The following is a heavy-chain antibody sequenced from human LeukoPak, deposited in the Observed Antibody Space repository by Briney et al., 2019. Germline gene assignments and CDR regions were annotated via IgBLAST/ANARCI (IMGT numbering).Heavy chain of an antibody. V-gene: IGHV4-39*01. Sequence: PSETLSLTCTVSGGSISSSSYYWGWIRQPPGKGLEWIGSIYYSGSTYYNPSLKSRVTISVDTSKNQFSLKLSSVTAADTAVYYCARHYGDYGGGGYFDYWGQGTLVTVSS. CDR1: GGSISSSSYY. CDR2: IYYSGST. D-gene: IGHD4-17*01. J-gene: IGHJ4*02. CDR3: ARHYGDYGGGGYFDY.